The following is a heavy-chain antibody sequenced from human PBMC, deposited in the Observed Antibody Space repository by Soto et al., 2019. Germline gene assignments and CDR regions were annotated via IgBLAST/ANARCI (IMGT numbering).Heavy chain of an antibody. CDR1: GGSISAYY. D-gene: IGHD3-9*01. J-gene: IGHJ6*02. Sequence: SETLSLTCHVSGGSISAYYWTWIRQPAGKGLEWIGRIDATKSTNYNPSLKSRATMSVDASKNQFALKLNSVTAADTAVYYCARDSLGLVPTVLTYDYNGLDVWGQGTTVTVSS. CDR2: IDATKST. V-gene: IGHV4-4*07. CDR3: ARDSLGLVPTVLTYDYNGLDV.